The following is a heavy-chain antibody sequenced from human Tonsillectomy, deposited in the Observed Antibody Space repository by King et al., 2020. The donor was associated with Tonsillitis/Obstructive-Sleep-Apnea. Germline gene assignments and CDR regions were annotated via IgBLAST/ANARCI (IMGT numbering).Heavy chain of an antibody. J-gene: IGHJ4*02. CDR2: VKPDVSVT. CDR1: GFTFSNHW. D-gene: IGHD3-10*01. V-gene: IGHV3-74*01. CDR3: ARDEVYGSGSCSL. Sequence: VQLVESGGGLVQPGGSLRLSCTASGFTFSNHWMHWVRLVPGKGLEWVSLVKPDVSVTNYADSVKGRFTISRDNAKNTLYLQMNSLRDEDTAVFYCARDEVYGSGSCSLWGQGSLVTVSS.